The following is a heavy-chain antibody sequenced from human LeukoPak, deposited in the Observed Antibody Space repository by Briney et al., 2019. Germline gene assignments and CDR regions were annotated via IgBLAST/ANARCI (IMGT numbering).Heavy chain of an antibody. Sequence: GGSLRLSCAASGFTFSSYSMNWVRQAPGKGLEWVSSISSSSSYIYYADSVKGRFTISRDNAKNSLYLQMNSLRAEDTAVYYCARDGVVVPAAIGYYYYYMDVWAEGPRSPSP. D-gene: IGHD2-2*01. CDR3: ARDGVVVPAAIGYYYYYMDV. CDR2: ISSSSSYI. J-gene: IGHJ6*03. CDR1: GFTFSSYS. V-gene: IGHV3-21*01.